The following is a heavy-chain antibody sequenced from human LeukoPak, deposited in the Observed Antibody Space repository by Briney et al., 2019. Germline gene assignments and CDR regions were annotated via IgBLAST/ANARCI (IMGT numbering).Heavy chain of an antibody. Sequence: GGSLRLSCAASGFIFSNYGMSWVRQAPGKGLEWVSVIYSGGSTYYADSVKGRFTISRDTSKNTLSLQMNSLRAEDTAVYYCASLSLGHYWGQGTLVTVSS. V-gene: IGHV3-53*01. CDR2: IYSGGST. CDR1: GFIFSNYG. J-gene: IGHJ4*02. D-gene: IGHD6-6*01. CDR3: ASLSLGHY.